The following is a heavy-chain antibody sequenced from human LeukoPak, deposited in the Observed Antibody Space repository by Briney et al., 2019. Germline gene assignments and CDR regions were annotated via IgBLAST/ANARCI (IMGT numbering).Heavy chain of an antibody. Sequence: MAGGSLRLSCAASGFTFSSYSMNWVRQAPGKGLEWVSSISSSSSYIYYADSVKGRFTISRDNAKNSLYLQMNSLRAEDTAVYYCARDSFSGYSSSWSPGYWGQGTLVTVSS. D-gene: IGHD6-13*01. CDR3: ARDSFSGYSSSWSPGY. CDR1: GFTFSSYS. J-gene: IGHJ4*02. V-gene: IGHV3-21*01. CDR2: ISSSSSYI.